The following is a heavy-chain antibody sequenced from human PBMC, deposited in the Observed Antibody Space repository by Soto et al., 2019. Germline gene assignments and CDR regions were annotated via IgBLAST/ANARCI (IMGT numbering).Heavy chain of an antibody. V-gene: IGHV3-30*18. CDR3: AKDTGYSSGWYDWPDTIWGVRYYYGMDV. CDR1: GFTFSSYG. J-gene: IGHJ6*02. CDR2: ISYDGSNK. Sequence: GGSLRLSCAASGFTFSSYGMHWVRQAPGKGLEWVAVISYDGSNKYYADSVKGRFTISRDNSKNTLYLQMNSLRAEDTAVYYCAKDTGYSSGWYDWPDTIWGVRYYYGMDVWGQGTTVTVSS. D-gene: IGHD6-19*01.